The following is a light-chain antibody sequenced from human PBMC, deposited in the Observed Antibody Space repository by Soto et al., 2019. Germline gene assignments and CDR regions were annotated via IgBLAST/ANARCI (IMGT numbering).Light chain of an antibody. CDR2: GAA. Sequence: EIVMTQSPATLSVSPGERATLSCRASQSVSSNLAWYQQKPGQAPRLLIYGAATRATGIPARFSGSGSGTPFTLTLTSLQSEDFPVYYCQQYNTWPLTFGGGTKVEIK. CDR1: QSVSSN. J-gene: IGKJ4*01. V-gene: IGKV3-15*01. CDR3: QQYNTWPLT.